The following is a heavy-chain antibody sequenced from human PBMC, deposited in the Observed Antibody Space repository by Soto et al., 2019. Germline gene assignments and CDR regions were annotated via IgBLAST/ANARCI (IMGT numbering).Heavy chain of an antibody. CDR1: GFTFSSYS. V-gene: IGHV3-21*01. CDR3: ARLGMGGDYYYYGMDV. J-gene: IGHJ6*02. CDR2: ISSSSSYI. Sequence: GGSLRLSCAASGFTFSSYSMNWVRQAPGKGLEWVSSISSSSSYIYYVDSVKGRFTISRDNAKNSLYLQMNSLRAEDTAVYYCARLGMGGDYYYYGMDVWGQGTTVTVSS. D-gene: IGHD4-17*01.